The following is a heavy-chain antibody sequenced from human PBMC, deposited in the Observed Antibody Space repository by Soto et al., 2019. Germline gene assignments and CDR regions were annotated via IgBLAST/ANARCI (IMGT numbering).Heavy chain of an antibody. CDR1: GFAFSSFA. Sequence: EVQLLESGGGLVHPGGSLRLSCAASGFAFSSFAMSWVRQAPGKGLEWVSSITDSGGSTFYADSVKGRLTTSRDNSKSTLYLQMNSLRAEDTAVYYCAKYKGVIHHLMFACWGQGTLVTVSS. CDR3: AKYKGVIHHLMFAC. CDR2: ITDSGGST. D-gene: IGHD2-21*01. J-gene: IGHJ4*02. V-gene: IGHV3-23*01.